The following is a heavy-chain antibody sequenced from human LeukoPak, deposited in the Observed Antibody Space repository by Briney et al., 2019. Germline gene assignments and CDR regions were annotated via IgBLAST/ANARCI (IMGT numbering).Heavy chain of an antibody. CDR1: GGSISSYY. Sequence: PSETLSLTCTVSGGSISSYYWSWIRQPPGKGLEWIGYIYYSGSTNYNPSLKSRVTISVDTSKNQFSLKLSSVTAADTAVYYCAKSGYDDYYYYYYGMDVWGQGTTVTVSS. CDR3: AKSGYDDYYYYYYGMDV. D-gene: IGHD5-12*01. J-gene: IGHJ6*02. CDR2: IYYSGST. V-gene: IGHV4-59*01.